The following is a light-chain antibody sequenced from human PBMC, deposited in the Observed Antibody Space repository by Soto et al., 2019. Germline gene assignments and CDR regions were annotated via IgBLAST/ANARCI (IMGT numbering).Light chain of an antibody. CDR1: QSVSAS. V-gene: IGKV3-20*01. CDR2: GAS. J-gene: IGKJ1*01. CDR3: QQYGSSGT. Sequence: EIVMTQSPATLSVSPGERVTLSCRASQSVSASLAWYQQKPGQSPRLLIYGASNRATGIPDRFSGSGSGTDFTLTISRLEPEDFAVYYCQQYGSSGTCGQGTKGDIK.